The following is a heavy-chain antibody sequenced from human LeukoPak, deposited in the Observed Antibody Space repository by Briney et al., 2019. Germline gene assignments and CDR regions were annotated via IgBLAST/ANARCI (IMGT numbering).Heavy chain of an antibody. CDR2: INHSGST. D-gene: IGHD5-18*01. V-gene: IGHV4-34*01. CDR1: GGSFSGYY. Sequence: SETLSLTCAVYGGSFSGYYWSWIRQPPGKGLEWIGEINHSGSTNYNPSLKSRVTISVDTSKNQFSLKLSSVTAADTAVYYCARCGYSYGTGYYFDYWGQGALVTVSS. J-gene: IGHJ4*02. CDR3: ARCGYSYGTGYYFDY.